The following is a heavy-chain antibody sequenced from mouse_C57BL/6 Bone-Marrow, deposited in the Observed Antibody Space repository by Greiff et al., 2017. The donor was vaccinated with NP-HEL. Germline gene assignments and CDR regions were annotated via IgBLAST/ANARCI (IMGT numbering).Heavy chain of an antibody. CDR3: ARDYYGSSYHYAMDY. Sequence: EVQLQQSGPELVKPGASVKISCKASGYTFTDYYMNWVKQSHGKSLEWIGDINPNNGGTSYNQKFKGKATLTVDKSSSTAYMELRSLTSEDSAVYYCARDYYGSSYHYAMDYWGKGTSVTVSA. CDR2: INPNNGGT. D-gene: IGHD1-1*01. CDR1: GYTFTDYY. V-gene: IGHV1-26*01. J-gene: IGHJ4*01.